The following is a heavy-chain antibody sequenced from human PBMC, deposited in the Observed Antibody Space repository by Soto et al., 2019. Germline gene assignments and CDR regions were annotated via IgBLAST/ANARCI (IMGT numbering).Heavy chain of an antibody. J-gene: IGHJ4*02. D-gene: IGHD4-17*01. CDR3: AKDHAWGRAVTMRFDY. CDR1: GFTFTSYA. CDR2: ISDTGSGT. V-gene: IGHV3-23*01. Sequence: EVQLLESGGGLVQPGGSLRLSCAASGFTFTSYAMSWVRQAPGKGLEWVSAISDTGSGTFYADSVKGRFTISRDNSKNTLYLQMHSLRDEDTAVYYCAKDHAWGRAVTMRFDYWGQGTLVTVSS.